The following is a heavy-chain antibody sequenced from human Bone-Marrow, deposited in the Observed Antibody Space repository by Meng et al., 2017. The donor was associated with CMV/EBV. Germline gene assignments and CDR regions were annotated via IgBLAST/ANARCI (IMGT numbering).Heavy chain of an antibody. D-gene: IGHD6-19*01. V-gene: IGHV3-48*04. CDR3: ARGGAVAGMNYYYCGMDV. J-gene: IGHJ6*02. Sequence: GESLKISCAASGFTFSSYSMNWARQAPGKGLEWVSYISSSGSTIYYADSVRGRFTISRDNAKNSLYLQMNSLRAEDTAVYYCARGGAVAGMNYYYCGMDVWGQGTTVTVSS. CDR2: ISSSGSTI. CDR1: GFTFSSYS.